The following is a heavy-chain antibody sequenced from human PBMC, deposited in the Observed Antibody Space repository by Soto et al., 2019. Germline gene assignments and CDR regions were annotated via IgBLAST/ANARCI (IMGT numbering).Heavy chain of an antibody. J-gene: IGHJ4*02. D-gene: IGHD1-26*01. CDR1: GGTFSSYA. CDR3: ARDGSGNYFGY. Sequence: SVKVSCKASGGTFSSYAISWVRQAPGQGLEWMGGTIPIFGTANYAQKFQGRVTITADKSTSTAYMELSSLRSEDTAVYYCARDGSGNYFGYWGQGTLVTVSS. V-gene: IGHV1-69*06. CDR2: TIPIFGTA.